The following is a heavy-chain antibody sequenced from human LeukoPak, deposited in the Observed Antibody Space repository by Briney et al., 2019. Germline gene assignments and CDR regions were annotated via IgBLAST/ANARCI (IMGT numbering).Heavy chain of an antibody. CDR3: TIGYTYGQFDY. CDR2: ISWNSGSI. Sequence: SGGSLRLSCAASGFTFDDYAMHWVRQAPGKGLEWVSSISWNSGSIGYADSVKGRFTISRDNAENSLYLQMNSLRAEDMALYYCTIGYTYGQFDYWGQGTLVTVSS. V-gene: IGHV3-9*03. J-gene: IGHJ4*02. D-gene: IGHD5-18*01. CDR1: GFTFDDYA.